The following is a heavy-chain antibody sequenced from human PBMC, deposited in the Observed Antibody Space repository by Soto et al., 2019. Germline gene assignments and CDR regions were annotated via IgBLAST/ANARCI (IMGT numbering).Heavy chain of an antibody. CDR3: ASVVPAPGYYYYYGLDV. CDR1: GDSVSSNSAA. Sequence: QVQLQQSGPGLVKPSQTLSVTCAISGDSVSSNSAAWNWIRQSPSRGLEWLGRTYYRCRWYKDYAVSVESRTTIKQDTSKNQISLQLNSVTPEDTAVYYCASVVPAPGYYYYYGLDVWGQGTTVSVSS. D-gene: IGHD2-2*01. CDR2: TYYRCRWYK. V-gene: IGHV6-1*01. J-gene: IGHJ6*02.